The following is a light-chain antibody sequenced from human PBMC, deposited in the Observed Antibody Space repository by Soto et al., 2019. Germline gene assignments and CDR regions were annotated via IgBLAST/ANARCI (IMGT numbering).Light chain of an antibody. CDR3: QPLLSYPHT. CDR1: QAIDTS. V-gene: IGKV1-9*01. CDR2: GAS. Sequence: DIQLTQSPSFLSASVGDRVTFTCRASQAIDTSLAWYQQKPGKAPRLLIYGASTLGSAVPSRFSGSGSGTEFTLTISALQPEDFVIYYCQPLLSYPHTFGPGTRVDLK. J-gene: IGKJ3*01.